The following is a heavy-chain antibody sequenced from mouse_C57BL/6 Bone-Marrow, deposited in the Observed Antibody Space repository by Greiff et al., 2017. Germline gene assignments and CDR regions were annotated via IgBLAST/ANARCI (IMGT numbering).Heavy chain of an antibody. CDR1: GYTFTSYW. CDR3: ARERGFGLLPFYYAMDY. D-gene: IGHD1-1*01. CDR2: IHPNSGST. V-gene: IGHV1-64*01. J-gene: IGHJ4*01. Sequence: QVQLQQPGAELVKPGASVKLSCKASGYTFTSYWMHWVKQRPGQGLEWIGMIHPNSGSTNYNEKFKSKATLTVDKSSSTAYMQISSLTSEDSAVYYCARERGFGLLPFYYAMDYWGQGTSVTVSS.